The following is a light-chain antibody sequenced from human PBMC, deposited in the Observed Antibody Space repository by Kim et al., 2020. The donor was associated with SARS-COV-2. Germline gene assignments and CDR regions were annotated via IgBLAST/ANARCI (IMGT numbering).Light chain of an antibody. CDR3: QVWDNYSDQVV. CDR2: YDR. V-gene: IGLV3-21*04. CDR1: NIGTRS. J-gene: IGLJ3*02. Sequence: SYELTQPPSVSVAPGKAARISCAGNNIGTRSVHWYQQKPGQAPVSVISYDRDRPSGIPERFSGSNSGNTATLTITRVEAGDEADYYCQVWDNYSDQVVLGGGTQLTVL.